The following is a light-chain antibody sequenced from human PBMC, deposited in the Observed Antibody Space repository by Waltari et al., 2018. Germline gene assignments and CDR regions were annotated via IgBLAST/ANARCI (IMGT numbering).Light chain of an antibody. Sequence: EILLTQSPATLSLSPGERATLSCRASQRVSSYLARYQQKPGQDPRLLIYDASNRATGIPSRFSSGGSGTDFTLTISSLEPEDVAVYYCQQRSNWPQFTFGPGTKVDIK. J-gene: IGKJ3*01. CDR3: QQRSNWPQFT. CDR1: QRVSSY. CDR2: DAS. V-gene: IGKV3-11*01.